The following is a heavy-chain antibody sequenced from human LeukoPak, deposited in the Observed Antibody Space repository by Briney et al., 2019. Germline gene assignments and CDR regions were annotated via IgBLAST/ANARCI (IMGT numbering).Heavy chain of an antibody. J-gene: IGHJ4*02. V-gene: IGHV3-33*01. Sequence: PGRSLRLSCAASGFTFSSYGMHWVRQAPGKGLEWVAVIWYDGSNKYHADSVKGQFTISRDNSKNKFYLQMNSLRAEDTAVYYCARAAYDSSGYLTLWGQGTLVTVSS. CDR2: IWYDGSNK. D-gene: IGHD3-22*01. CDR3: ARAAYDSSGYLTL. CDR1: GFTFSSYG.